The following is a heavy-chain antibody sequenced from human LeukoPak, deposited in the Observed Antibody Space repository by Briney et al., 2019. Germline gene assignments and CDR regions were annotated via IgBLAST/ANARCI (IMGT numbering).Heavy chain of an antibody. V-gene: IGHV3-20*01. J-gene: IGHJ6*03. CDR1: GFTFDDYG. D-gene: IGHD3-9*01. Sequence: GGSLRLSCAASGFTFDDYGMSWVRQAPGKGLEWVSGISWNGVTTSYADSVKGRFTISRDNAENSLYLQMNSLRAEDTALYHCARVRDDPYYDILTGSNYYYYMDVWGKGTTVTISS. CDR2: ISWNGVTT. CDR3: ARVRDDPYYDILTGSNYYYYMDV.